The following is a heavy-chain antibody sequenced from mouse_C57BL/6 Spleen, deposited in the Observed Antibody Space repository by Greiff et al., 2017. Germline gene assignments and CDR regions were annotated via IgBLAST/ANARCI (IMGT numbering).Heavy chain of an antibody. V-gene: IGHV1-18*01. Sequence: VQLQQSGPELVKPGASVKIPCKASGYTFTDYNMDWVKQSHGKSLEWIGDINPNNGGTIYNQKFKGKATLTVDKSSSTAYMELRSLTSEDTAVYYCARRENGYYPFYYFDYWGQGTTLTVSS. CDR2: INPNNGGT. CDR1: GYTFTDYN. D-gene: IGHD2-3*01. CDR3: ARRENGYYPFYYFDY. J-gene: IGHJ2*01.